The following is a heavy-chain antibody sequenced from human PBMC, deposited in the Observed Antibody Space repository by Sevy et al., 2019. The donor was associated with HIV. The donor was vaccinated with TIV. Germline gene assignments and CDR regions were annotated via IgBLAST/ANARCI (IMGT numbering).Heavy chain of an antibody. Sequence: SQTLSLTCAISGDSVSSNSAAWNWIRQSPSRGLEWLGRTYYRSKWYNDYAVSVKSRITINPDTSKNQFSLQLNSVTPEETAVYYCARDGRDYVWGSYRYPLGAFDAFDIWGQGTMVTVSS. CDR2: TYYRSKWYN. CDR1: GDSVSSNSAA. V-gene: IGHV6-1*01. J-gene: IGHJ3*02. CDR3: ARDGRDYVWGSYRYPLGAFDAFDI. D-gene: IGHD3-16*02.